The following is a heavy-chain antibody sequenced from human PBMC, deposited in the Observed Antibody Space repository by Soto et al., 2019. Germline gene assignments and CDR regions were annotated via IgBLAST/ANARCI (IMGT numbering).Heavy chain of an antibody. CDR2: INPNSGGT. V-gene: IGHV1-2*02. CDR3: ATDAFGIPATYWPH. Sequence: QVQLVQSGAEVKKPGASVKVSCKASGYSFTGYYIHWVRQAPGQGLEWMGWINPNSGGTESAQKFQGRVTMTRDKSLTTAYLELSSLRSDDTAIYFCATDAFGIPATYWPHWGQGTLVTVSS. J-gene: IGHJ4*02. D-gene: IGHD3-16*01. CDR1: GYSFTGYY.